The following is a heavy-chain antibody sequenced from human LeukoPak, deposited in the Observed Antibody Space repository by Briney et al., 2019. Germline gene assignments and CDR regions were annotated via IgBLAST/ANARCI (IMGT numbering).Heavy chain of an antibody. CDR2: INPNSGGT. Sequence: ASVKVSCKASGYTFTGYYMHWVRQAPGQGLEWMGWINPNSGGTNYAQKFQGRVTMTRDTSISTAYMELSRLRSDDTAVYYCARGTPLLLWFGERNPADYYFDYWGQGTLVTVSS. D-gene: IGHD3-10*01. J-gene: IGHJ4*02. CDR1: GYTFTGYY. V-gene: IGHV1-2*02. CDR3: ARGTPLLLWFGERNPADYYFDY.